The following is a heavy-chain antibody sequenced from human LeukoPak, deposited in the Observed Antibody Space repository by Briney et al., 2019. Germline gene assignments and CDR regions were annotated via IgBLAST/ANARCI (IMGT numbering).Heavy chain of an antibody. CDR3: AKGGSSGYYLFDY. D-gene: IGHD6-19*01. V-gene: IGHV3-23*01. Sequence: GGSLRLSCAASGFTFSTYAMSWVRQAPGKGLEWVLSITGSGDGTYYADFVKGRFTISRDNSKNTLYLQMNSQRAEDTAVYYCAKGGSSGYYLFDYWGQGTLVTVSS. CDR2: ITGSGDGT. CDR1: GFTFSTYA. J-gene: IGHJ4*02.